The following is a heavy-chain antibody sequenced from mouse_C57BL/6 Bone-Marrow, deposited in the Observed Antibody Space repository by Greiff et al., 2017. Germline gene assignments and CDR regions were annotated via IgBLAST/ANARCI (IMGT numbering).Heavy chain of an antibody. CDR1: GYTFTSYG. J-gene: IGHJ3*01. Sequence: VQLQQSGAELARPGASVKLSCKASGYTFTSYGISWVKQRTGQGLEWIGEIYPRSGNTYYNEKFKGKATLTADKSSSTAYMELRSLTSEDSAVYFCARRPVVATEAWFAYWGQGTLVTVSA. V-gene: IGHV1-81*01. CDR2: IYPRSGNT. D-gene: IGHD1-1*01. CDR3: ARRPVVATEAWFAY.